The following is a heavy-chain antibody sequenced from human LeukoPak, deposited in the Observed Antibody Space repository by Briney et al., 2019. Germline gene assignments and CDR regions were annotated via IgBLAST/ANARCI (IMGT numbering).Heavy chain of an antibody. J-gene: IGHJ4*02. CDR3: ARAIQSYCGGDCYSGVYFDY. CDR2: IYYSGST. V-gene: IGHV4-59*08. D-gene: IGHD2-21*02. CDR1: GGSISSYY. Sequence: SETLSLTCTVSGGSISSYYWSWIRQPPGKGLEWIGYIYYSGSTYYNPSLKSRVTISVDTSKNQFSLKLSSVTAADTAVYYCARAIQSYCGGDCYSGVYFDYWGQGTLVTVSS.